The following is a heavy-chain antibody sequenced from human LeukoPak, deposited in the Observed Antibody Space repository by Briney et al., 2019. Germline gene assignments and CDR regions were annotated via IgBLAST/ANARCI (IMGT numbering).Heavy chain of an antibody. D-gene: IGHD6-13*01. V-gene: IGHV4-59*01. CDR1: GGSISSYY. J-gene: IGHJ6*03. CDR2: IYYSGST. Sequence: PSETLSLTCTVSGGSISSYYWSWIRQPPGKGLEWIGYIYYSGSTNYNPSLKSRVTISVDTSKNQFSLKLSSVTAADTAVYYCARVSSSWYGVNYYMDVWGKGPTVTISS. CDR3: ARVSSSWYGVNYYMDV.